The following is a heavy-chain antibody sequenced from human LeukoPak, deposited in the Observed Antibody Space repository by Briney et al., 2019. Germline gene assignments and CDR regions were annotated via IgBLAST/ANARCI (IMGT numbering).Heavy chain of an antibody. D-gene: IGHD4-17*01. Sequence: HRASVKVSCKASGGTFSSYAISWVRQAPGQGLEWMGWISAYNGNTNYAQKLQGRVTMTTDTSTSTAYMELSRLRSDDTAVYYCARGTTVTPTSSSDAFDIWGQGTMVTVSS. V-gene: IGHV1-18*01. J-gene: IGHJ3*02. CDR2: ISAYNGNT. CDR3: ARGTTVTPTSSSDAFDI. CDR1: GGTFSSYA.